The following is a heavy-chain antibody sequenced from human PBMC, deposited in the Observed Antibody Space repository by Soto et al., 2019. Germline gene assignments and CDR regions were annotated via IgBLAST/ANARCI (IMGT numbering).Heavy chain of an antibody. V-gene: IGHV1-69*02. CDR1: GGTFSIYT. D-gene: IGHD4-4*01. CDR3: ARDRDNSNWPNFDS. J-gene: IGHJ4*02. Sequence: QVQLVQSGSEVKKPGSSVRVSCKTSGGTFSIYTISWVRQAPGQGLEWMGRVLPFLDITSYSQRFQGRVTITADRSTTTAYMELSSQRSEYTAVYYCARDRDNSNWPNFDSWGQGTLVTVSS. CDR2: VLPFLDIT.